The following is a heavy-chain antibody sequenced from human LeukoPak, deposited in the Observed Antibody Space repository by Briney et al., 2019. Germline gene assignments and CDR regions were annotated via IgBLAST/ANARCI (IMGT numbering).Heavy chain of an antibody. CDR3: AKGLKGCSGSSCYYFFDF. J-gene: IGHJ4*02. Sequence: GGSLRLSCAASGFTFSSYSMNWVRQAPGKGLEWVSSITGSGGDAYYADSVKGRFTISRDNSKNTLDLQMNSLRAEDTAVYYCAKGLKGCSGSSCYYFFDFWGQGALITVSS. V-gene: IGHV3-23*01. CDR1: GFTFSSYS. D-gene: IGHD2-15*01. CDR2: ITGSGGDA.